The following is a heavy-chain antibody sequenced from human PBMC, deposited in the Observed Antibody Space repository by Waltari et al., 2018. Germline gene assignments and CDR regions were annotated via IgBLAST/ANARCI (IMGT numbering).Heavy chain of an antibody. V-gene: IGHV1-3*03. J-gene: IGHJ6*03. D-gene: IGHD4-17*01. CDR3: ARHGVEMTTYYYYYYYMDV. Sequence: QVQLVQSGAEVKKPGASVKVSCKASGYTFTSYAMHWVRQAPGQRLEWMGWINAGNGNTKYSQEFQGRVTISVDTSNSQLSLKLSSVTAADTAVDYCARHGVEMTTYYYYYYYMDVWGKGTTVTVSS. CDR1: GYTFTSYA. CDR2: INAGNGNT.